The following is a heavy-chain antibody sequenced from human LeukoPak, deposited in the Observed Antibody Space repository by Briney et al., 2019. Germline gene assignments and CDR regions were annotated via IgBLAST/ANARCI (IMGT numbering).Heavy chain of an antibody. V-gene: IGHV3-23*01. CDR1: GFTFSSYA. Sequence: GGSLRLSCAASGFTFSSYAMSWVRQAPGKGLEWVSAISGGGGSTYYADSVKGRFTISRENSKNTLYLQMNSLRADDTAIYYCAKQFFGSGSYYVTAFDSWGQGTLVTVSS. D-gene: IGHD3-10*01. J-gene: IGHJ4*02. CDR3: AKQFFGSGSYYVTAFDS. CDR2: ISGGGGST.